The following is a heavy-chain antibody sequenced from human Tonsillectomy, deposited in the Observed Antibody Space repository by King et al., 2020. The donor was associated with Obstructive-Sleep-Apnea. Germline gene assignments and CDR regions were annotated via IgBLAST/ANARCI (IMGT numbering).Heavy chain of an antibody. Sequence: VQLVESGGGVVQPGRSLRLSCAASGFTFSSYAMHWVRQAPGKGLEWVAVISYDGGNKYYGDSVKGRFTISRDNSKNTLYLKMNSLRAEDTAVDYCAVYHTPLYGFGELYSWFDPWGQGTLVTVSS. CDR3: AVYHTPLYGFGELYSWFDP. D-gene: IGHD3-10*01. J-gene: IGHJ5*02. CDR2: ISYDGGNK. CDR1: GFTFSSYA. V-gene: IGHV3-30*04.